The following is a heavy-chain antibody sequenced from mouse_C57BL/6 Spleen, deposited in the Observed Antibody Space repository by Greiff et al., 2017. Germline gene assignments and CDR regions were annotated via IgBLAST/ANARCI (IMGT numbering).Heavy chain of an antibody. CDR3: ARDYDGAWFAY. V-gene: IGHV1-82*01. D-gene: IGHD2-4*01. Sequence: VKLMESGPELVKPGASVKISCKASGYAFSSSWMNWVKQMPGKGLEWIGRISPGEGDTNYHEKLKGKAILTADKSSSTAYMQLSILTSEDSAVYFCARDYDGAWFAYWGQGTLVTVSA. CDR2: ISPGEGDT. CDR1: GYAFSSSW. J-gene: IGHJ3*01.